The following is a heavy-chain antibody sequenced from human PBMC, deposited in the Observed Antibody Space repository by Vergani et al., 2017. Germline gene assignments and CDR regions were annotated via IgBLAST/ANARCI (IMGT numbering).Heavy chain of an antibody. CDR3: SKSEYCAHGDCYMTYYYYMDV. D-gene: IGHD2-8*01. CDR1: GSTFSSAW. J-gene: IGHJ6*03. V-gene: IGHV3-15*01. CDR2: IRPKTDGETT. Sequence: EVQLVESGGGLVKPGGSLRLSCTTSGSTFSSAWMSWVRQAPGKGLEWVARIRPKTDGETTDYAAPVKGRFTISRDNSKNTLYLQMNNLRAADTAVYYGSKSEYCAHGDCYMTYYYYMDVWGKGTAVTVSS.